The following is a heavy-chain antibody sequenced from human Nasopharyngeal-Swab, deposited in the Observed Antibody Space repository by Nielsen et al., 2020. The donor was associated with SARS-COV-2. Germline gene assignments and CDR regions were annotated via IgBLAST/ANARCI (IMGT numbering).Heavy chain of an antibody. CDR2: INHSGST. J-gene: IGHJ3*02. Sequence: SETLSLTCAVYGGSFSGYYWSWIRQPPGKGLEWIGEINHSGSTNYNPSLKSRVTISVDTSKNQFSLKLSSVTAADTAVYYCARDGTYSGSSDAFDIWGQGTMVTVSS. CDR1: GGSFSGYY. CDR3: ARDGTYSGSSDAFDI. V-gene: IGHV4-34*01. D-gene: IGHD1-26*01.